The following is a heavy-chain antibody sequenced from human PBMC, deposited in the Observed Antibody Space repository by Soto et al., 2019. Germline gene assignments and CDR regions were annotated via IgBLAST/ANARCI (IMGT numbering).Heavy chain of an antibody. V-gene: IGHV4-34*01. D-gene: IGHD6-6*01. CDR3: ARGPMEIAARLLDD. CDR1: GGSFSGYY. Sequence: SETLSLTCAVYGGSFSGYYWSWIRQPPGKGLEWIGEINHSGSTNYNPSLKSRVTISVDTSKNQFSLKLSSVTAADTAVYYCARGPMEIAARLLDDWGQGTLVTVSS. J-gene: IGHJ4*02. CDR2: INHSGST.